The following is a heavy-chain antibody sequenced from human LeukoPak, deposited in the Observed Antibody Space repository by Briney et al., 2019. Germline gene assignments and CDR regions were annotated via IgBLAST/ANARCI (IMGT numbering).Heavy chain of an antibody. Sequence: PSETLSLTCTVSGGSVGSYYWSWIRQPPGKGLEWIGYIKSSGSSNYNPSLKSRVTISMDTSKNQFSLRLNSVTAADTAAYYCARDGTVATNWFDPWGQGTLVTVSS. CDR3: ARDGTVATNWFDP. D-gene: IGHD5-12*01. CDR2: IKSSGSS. J-gene: IGHJ5*02. V-gene: IGHV4-59*02. CDR1: GGSVGSYY.